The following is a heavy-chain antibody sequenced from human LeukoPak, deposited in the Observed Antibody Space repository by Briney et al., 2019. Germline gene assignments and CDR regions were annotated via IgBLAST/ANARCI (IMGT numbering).Heavy chain of an antibody. CDR1: GGSISGYY. CDR2: IYYSGIT. V-gene: IGHV4-59*01. Sequence: SETLSLTCTVSGGSISGYYWSWIRQFPGKGLEWIGSIYYSGITSYNPSLKSRVTLSVHTSKNQFSLRLSSVAAADTAVYYCARDQSGAYIFDYWGQGTLVTVSS. CDR3: ARDQSGAYIFDY. D-gene: IGHD1-26*01. J-gene: IGHJ4*02.